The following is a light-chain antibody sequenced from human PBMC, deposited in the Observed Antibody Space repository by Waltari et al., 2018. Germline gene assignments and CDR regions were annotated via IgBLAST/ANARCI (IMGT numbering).Light chain of an antibody. J-gene: IGLJ1*01. V-gene: IGLV2-11*01. Sequence: QSALTQPRSLSGAPGQSVSISCSAPSSYAGGSNYVFWYQHHPGKAPKLMIYDVTKRPAGGPDRFSGSKSGNTASLTISGLQADEEADYYCCSYAGRNIYVFGTGTKVTVL. CDR3: CSYAGRNIYV. CDR2: DVT. CDR1: SSYAGGSNY.